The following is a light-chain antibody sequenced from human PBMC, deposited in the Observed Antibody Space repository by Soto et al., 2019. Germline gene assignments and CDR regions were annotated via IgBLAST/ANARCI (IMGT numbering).Light chain of an antibody. CDR1: QSVSSY. V-gene: IGKV3D-15*01. Sequence: EIVLTQFPATLSVSPGETVTLSCRASQSVSSYLAWYQQKPGQAPRLLIYGASKKAGGVPDRFGGSGSGTEFTLTISSLQSEDSAVYYCQKYDNWPPRLTFGGGTKVEIK. CDR3: QKYDNWPPRLT. J-gene: IGKJ4*01. CDR2: GAS.